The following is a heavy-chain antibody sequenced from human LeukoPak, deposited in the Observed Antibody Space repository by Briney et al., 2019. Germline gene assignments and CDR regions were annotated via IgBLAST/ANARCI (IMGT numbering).Heavy chain of an antibody. CDR3: ARRRWGYGSGSYDY. V-gene: IGHV4-39*07. J-gene: IGHJ4*02. CDR2: IYYSGST. Sequence: SETLSLTCTVSGGSISSSSYYWGWIRQPPGKGLEWIGSIYYSGSTYYNPSLKSRVTISVDMYKNQFSLKLISVTAADAAVYYCARRRWGYGSGSYDYWGQGTLVTVSS. CDR1: GGSISSSSYY. D-gene: IGHD3-10*01.